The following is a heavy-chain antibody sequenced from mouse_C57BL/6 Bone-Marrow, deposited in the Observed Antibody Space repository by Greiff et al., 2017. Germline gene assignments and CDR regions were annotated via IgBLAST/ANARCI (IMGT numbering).Heavy chain of an antibody. J-gene: IGHJ4*01. CDR2: IFPGSGST. D-gene: IGHD3-2*02. CDR1: GYTFTDYY. Sequence: FQLHQSGPELVKPGASVKISCKASGYTFTDYYINWVKQRPGQGLEWIGWIFPGSGSTYYNEKFKGKATLTVDKSSSTAYMLLSSLTSEDSAVYFCARETAQAPYAMDYWGQGTSVTVSS. V-gene: IGHV1-75*01. CDR3: ARETAQAPYAMDY.